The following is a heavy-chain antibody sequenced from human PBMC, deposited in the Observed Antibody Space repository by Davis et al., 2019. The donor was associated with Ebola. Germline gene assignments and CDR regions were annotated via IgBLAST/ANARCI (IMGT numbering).Heavy chain of an antibody. J-gene: IGHJ6*02. V-gene: IGHV1-3*01. D-gene: IGHD6-6*01. CDR3: ARGRIAARLYYYGMDV. CDR2: INAGNGNT. Sequence: AASVKVSCKASGYTFTNYAMHWVRQAPGQGLEWMGWINAGNGNTKYSQKFQGRVTITRDTSASTAYMELSSLRSGDTAVYYCARGRIAARLYYYGMDVWGQGTTVTVSS. CDR1: GYTFTNYA.